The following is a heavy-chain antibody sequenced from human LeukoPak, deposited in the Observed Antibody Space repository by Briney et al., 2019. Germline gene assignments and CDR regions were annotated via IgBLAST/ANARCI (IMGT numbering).Heavy chain of an antibody. CDR1: GFTFSDYY. CDR2: ISSSGSTI. Sequence: GGSLRLSCAASGFTFSDYYMSWIRQAPGKGLEWVSYISSSGSTIYYADSVKGRFTISRDNAKNSLYLQMNSLRAEDKAVYYCARDYCSSTSCYFDYWGQGTLVTVSS. CDR3: ARDYCSSTSCYFDY. V-gene: IGHV3-11*01. J-gene: IGHJ4*02. D-gene: IGHD2-2*01.